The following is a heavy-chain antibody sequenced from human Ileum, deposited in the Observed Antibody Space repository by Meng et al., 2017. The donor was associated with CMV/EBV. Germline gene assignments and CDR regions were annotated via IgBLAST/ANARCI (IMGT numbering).Heavy chain of an antibody. CDR1: GGSISGYY. CDR3: ARGSSSWAFDY. CDR2: VYSSGST. D-gene: IGHD2-2*01. Sequence: QGQLEESGPGLGKPSETLALTCTVSGGSISGYYWSWIRQPATKGLEWIGRVYSSGSTDYNPSLQSRVTMSVDTSKNQFSLKLSSVTAADTAVYYCARGSSSWAFDYWGQGTLVTVSS. V-gene: IGHV4-4*07. J-gene: IGHJ4*02.